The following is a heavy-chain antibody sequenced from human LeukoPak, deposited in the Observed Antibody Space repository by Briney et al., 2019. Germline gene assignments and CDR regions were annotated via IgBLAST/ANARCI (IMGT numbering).Heavy chain of an antibody. Sequence: GGSLRLSCAASGFTFSSHEMHWVRQAPGKGLEWVSDITSSGRTIYYAESVKGRFTMSRDNAKNSMYLQMNSLRVEDTAVYYCVRDQGADYSSSWYDYWGQGTLVTVSS. CDR3: VRDQGADYSSSWYDY. D-gene: IGHD6-13*01. CDR2: ITSSGRTI. J-gene: IGHJ4*02. CDR1: GFTFSSHE. V-gene: IGHV3-48*03.